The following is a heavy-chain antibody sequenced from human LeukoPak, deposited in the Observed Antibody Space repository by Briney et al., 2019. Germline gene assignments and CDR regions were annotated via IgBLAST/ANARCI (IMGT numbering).Heavy chain of an antibody. V-gene: IGHV3-11*04. CDR2: ISSSSSTI. CDR1: GFTFSDYY. D-gene: IGHD3-22*01. J-gene: IGHJ4*02. Sequence: PGGSLRLSCAASGFTFSDYYMSWIRQAPGKGLEWVSYISSSSSTIYYADSVKGRFTISRDNAKNSLYLQMNSLRAEDTAVYYCARAGDSSGYEYYFDYWGQGTLVTVSS. CDR3: ARAGDSSGYEYYFDY.